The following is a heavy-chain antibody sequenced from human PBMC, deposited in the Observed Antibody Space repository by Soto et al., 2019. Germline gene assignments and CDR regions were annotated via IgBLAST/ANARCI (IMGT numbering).Heavy chain of an antibody. Sequence: QVQLVESGGGVVQPGRSLRLSCAAAGFTFSSYGMHWVRQAPGKGLEWVAVIWYDGSNKYYADSVNGRFTISRDNSKITLYLQMNILRAEDTAVYYCARFLPYIVGAAFDYWGQGTLVTVSS. J-gene: IGHJ4*02. CDR3: ARFLPYIVGAAFDY. V-gene: IGHV3-33*01. D-gene: IGHD1-26*01. CDR2: IWYDGSNK. CDR1: GFTFSSYG.